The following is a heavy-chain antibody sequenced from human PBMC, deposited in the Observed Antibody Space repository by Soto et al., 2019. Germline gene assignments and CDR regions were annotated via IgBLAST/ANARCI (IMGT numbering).Heavy chain of an antibody. Sequence: QVQLVQSGVEVKKPGASVKVSCKASGYTFTDYAINWVRQAPGRGLEWMGWVNTYNGNPNYAQIFQVRVTMTTDTSTDTAYMELRSLKSDDSAVYYCARDSQYSTSWQRFDSWGQGTLVTVSS. V-gene: IGHV1-18*01. J-gene: IGHJ4*02. CDR2: VNTYNGNP. D-gene: IGHD6-13*01. CDR3: ARDSQYSTSWQRFDS. CDR1: GYTFTDYA.